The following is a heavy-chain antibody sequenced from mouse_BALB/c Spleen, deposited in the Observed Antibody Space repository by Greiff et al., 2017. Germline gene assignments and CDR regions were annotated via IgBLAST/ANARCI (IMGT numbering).Heavy chain of an antibody. J-gene: IGHJ3*01. CDR3: ARGDDGYYWFAY. CDR2: INPSNGRT. V-gene: IGHV1S81*02. CDR1: GYTFTSYW. D-gene: IGHD2-3*01. Sequence: QAQLQQPGAELVKPGASVKLSCKASGYTFTSYWMHWVKQRPGQGLEWIGEINPSNGRTNYNEKFKSKATLTVDKSSSTAYMQLSSLTSEDSAVYYCARGDDGYYWFAYWGQGTLVTVSA.